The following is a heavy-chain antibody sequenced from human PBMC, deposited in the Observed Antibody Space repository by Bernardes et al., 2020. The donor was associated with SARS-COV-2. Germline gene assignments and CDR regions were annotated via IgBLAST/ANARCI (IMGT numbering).Heavy chain of an antibody. CDR2: INHSGST. Sequence: SETLSLTCAVYGGSFSGYYWSWIRQPPGKGLEWIGEINHSGSTNYNPSLKSRVTISVDTSKNQFSLKLSSVTAADTAVYYCARGERITMVRGPRRNAFDIWGQGTMVTVSS. V-gene: IGHV4-34*01. D-gene: IGHD3-10*01. CDR3: ARGERITMVRGPRRNAFDI. J-gene: IGHJ3*02. CDR1: GGSFSGYY.